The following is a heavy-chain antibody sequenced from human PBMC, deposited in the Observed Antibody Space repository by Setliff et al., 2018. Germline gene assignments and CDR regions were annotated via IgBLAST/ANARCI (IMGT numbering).Heavy chain of an antibody. CDR1: GGSISSGDYY. J-gene: IGHJ4*02. CDR3: ARDWSGPTSTLFDY. Sequence: SETLSLTCTVSGGSISSGDYYWSWIRQPPGKGLEWIGYIYYSGSTYYNPSLKSRVTISVDTSKNQFSLKLSSVTAADTAVYYCARDWSGPTSTLFDYWGQGTLVTVSS. D-gene: IGHD1-1*01. V-gene: IGHV4-30-4*08. CDR2: IYYSGST.